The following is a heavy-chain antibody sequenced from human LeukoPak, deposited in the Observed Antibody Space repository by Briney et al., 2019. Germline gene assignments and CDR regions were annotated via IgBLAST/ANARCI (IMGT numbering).Heavy chain of an antibody. Sequence: SETLSLTCAVYGGSFSGYYWSWIRQPPGKGLEWIGEINHSGSTNYNPSLKSRVTISVDTSKNQFSLKLSSVTAADTAVYYCARGAYDFWSGYYRNWFDPWGQGTLVTVSS. CDR1: GGSFSGYY. J-gene: IGHJ5*02. V-gene: IGHV4-34*01. CDR2: INHSGST. CDR3: ARGAYDFWSGYYRNWFDP. D-gene: IGHD3-3*01.